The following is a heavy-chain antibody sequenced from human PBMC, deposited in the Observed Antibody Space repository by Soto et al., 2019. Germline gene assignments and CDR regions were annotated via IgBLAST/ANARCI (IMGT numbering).Heavy chain of an antibody. CDR3: ARPLSCISSVCYSANDAFSI. CDR2: IIPIFETS. V-gene: IGHV1-69*01. CDR1: GGTFSSHV. J-gene: IGHJ3*02. D-gene: IGHD2-2*01. Sequence: QVQLVQSGPEVKKPGSSVRVSCKASGGTFSSHVVTWVRQAPGQGLEWMGGIIPIFETSNYAQKFQGRVSITADESTNTAYLELRSLTFEDTTVYYCARPLSCISSVCYSANDAFSIWGQGTVVTVSS.